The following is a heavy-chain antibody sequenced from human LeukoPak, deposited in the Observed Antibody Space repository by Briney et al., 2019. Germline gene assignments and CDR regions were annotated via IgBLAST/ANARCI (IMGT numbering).Heavy chain of an antibody. V-gene: IGHV1-8*02. CDR3: ARGLSPYYYYYMDV. Sequence: ASVKVSCMASEYTFTDYYIHWVRQAPGQGLEWMGWINPKRGATDYAQKFQGRVTMTRNTSISTAYMELSSLRSEDTAVYYCARGLSPYYYYYMDVWGKGTTVTISS. CDR1: EYTFTDYY. CDR2: INPKRGAT. J-gene: IGHJ6*03.